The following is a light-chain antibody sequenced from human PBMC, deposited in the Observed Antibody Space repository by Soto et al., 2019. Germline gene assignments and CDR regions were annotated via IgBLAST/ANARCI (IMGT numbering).Light chain of an antibody. Sequence: EIVMTQSPATLSVSPGESATLSCRASQSVRSNLAWYQQKRGQPPRLLIYGASTRATGVPARFSGSGSGTESTLTISSLQSEDFADYYCHQYNIWPPLIFGGGTKVEIK. CDR3: HQYNIWPPLI. J-gene: IGKJ4*01. V-gene: IGKV3-15*01. CDR1: QSVRSN. CDR2: GAS.